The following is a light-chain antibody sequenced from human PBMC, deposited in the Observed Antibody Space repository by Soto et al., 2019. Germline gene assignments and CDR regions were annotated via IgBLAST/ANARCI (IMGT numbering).Light chain of an antibody. J-gene: IGKJ1*01. CDR3: QQYGSSPWT. V-gene: IGKV3-20*01. Sequence: EIVLTQSPGTLSLSPGERASLSCRASQSVASSFLAWYQQKPGQAPRNLIYHASSRATGIPDRFSGSGSGTDITLTISRLEPEDFAVYFCQQYGSSPWTFGQGTRVEIK. CDR1: QSVASSF. CDR2: HAS.